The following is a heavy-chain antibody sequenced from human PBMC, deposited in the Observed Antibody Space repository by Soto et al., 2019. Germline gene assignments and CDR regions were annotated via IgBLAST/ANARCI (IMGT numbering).Heavy chain of an antibody. J-gene: IGHJ6*03. Sequence: SGPTLVNPTQTLTLTCTFSGFSLSTSGVGVGWIRQPPGKALEWLALIYWDDDKRYSPSLKSRLTITKDTSKNQVVLTMTNMDPVDTATYYCAHSFHVLRFLEWLHMPSMEVWGKGTTVTVSS. D-gene: IGHD3-3*01. V-gene: IGHV2-5*02. CDR2: IYWDDDK. CDR1: GFSLSTSGVG. CDR3: AHSFHVLRFLEWLHMPSMEV.